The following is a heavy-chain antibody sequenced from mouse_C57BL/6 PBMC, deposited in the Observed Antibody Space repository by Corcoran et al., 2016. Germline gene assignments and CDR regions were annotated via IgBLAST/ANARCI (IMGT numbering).Heavy chain of an antibody. J-gene: IGHJ3*01. Sequence: QVTLKESGPGILQSSQTLSLTCSFSGFSLSTSGMGVSWIRQPSGKGLEWLAHIYWDDDKRYNPSLKSRLTISKDTSRNQVFLKITSVDTADTATYYCAPFYDGYYGFAYWGQGTLVTVSA. CDR3: APFYDGYYGFAY. V-gene: IGHV8-12*01. CDR1: GFSLSTSGMG. D-gene: IGHD2-3*01. CDR2: IYWDDDK.